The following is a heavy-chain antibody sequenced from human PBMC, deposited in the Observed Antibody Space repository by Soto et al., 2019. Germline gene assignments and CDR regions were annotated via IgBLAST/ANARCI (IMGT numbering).Heavy chain of an antibody. J-gene: IGHJ6*02. CDR2: INQSGST. CDR3: ASPLYSGSYYGMDV. D-gene: IGHD1-26*01. CDR1: GGSFSGYY. Sequence: SETLSLTCAVYGGSFSGYYWSWIRQPPGKGLEWIGEINQSGSTNYNPSLKSRVTISVDTSKNQFSLKLSSVTAADTAVYYCASPLYSGSYYGMDVWGQGTTVTAP. V-gene: IGHV4-34*01.